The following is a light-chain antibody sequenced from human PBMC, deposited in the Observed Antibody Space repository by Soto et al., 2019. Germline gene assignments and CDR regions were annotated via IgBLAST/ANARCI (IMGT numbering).Light chain of an antibody. V-gene: IGKV3-15*01. CDR1: QSVSAY. CDR2: DAS. Sequence: IVMTQSPATLSVSPGERATLSYRASQSVSAYLAWYQHKPGKAPRILIYDASSRATGIPDRFSGGGSGTDFTLTISRLEPEDFAVYYCQQYNSWPRTFGQGTKVDIK. CDR3: QQYNSWPRT. J-gene: IGKJ1*01.